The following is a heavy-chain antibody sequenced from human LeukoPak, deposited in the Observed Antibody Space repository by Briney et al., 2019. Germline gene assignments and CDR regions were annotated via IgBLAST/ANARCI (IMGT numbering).Heavy chain of an antibody. Sequence: KSSETLSLTCTVSGGSISSSSYYWGWIRQPPGKGLEWVGRIYYSGSTYYNPSLKSRVTISVDTSKNQFSLKLSSVIAADTAVYYCARTTEGYCSSASCFGFSYSYYMDVWGKGTTVTISS. CDR2: IYYSGST. J-gene: IGHJ6*03. D-gene: IGHD2-2*01. CDR3: ARTTEGYCSSASCFGFSYSYYMDV. V-gene: IGHV4-39*07. CDR1: GGSISSSSYY.